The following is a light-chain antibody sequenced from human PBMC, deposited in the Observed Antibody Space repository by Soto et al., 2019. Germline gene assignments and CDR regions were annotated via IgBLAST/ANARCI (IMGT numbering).Light chain of an antibody. CDR2: EGS. CDR3: CSYAGSSTVG. Sequence: QSALTQPASVSGSPGQSITISCTGTSSDVGSYNLVSWYQQHPGKAPKLMIYEGSKRPSGVSNRFSGSKSGNTASLTISGLQAEDEADYYCCSYAGSSTVGFGGGTKLTGL. CDR1: SSDVGSYNL. J-gene: IGLJ2*01. V-gene: IGLV2-23*01.